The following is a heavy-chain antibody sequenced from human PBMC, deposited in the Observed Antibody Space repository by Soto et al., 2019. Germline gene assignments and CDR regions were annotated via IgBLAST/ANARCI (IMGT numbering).Heavy chain of an antibody. CDR1: GFSLTTNGVG. J-gene: IGHJ5*02. CDR2: FYWDDDK. CDR3: AYRKGAATGTGNWFDP. Sequence: SGPTLVNPTETLTLTCTFSGFSLTTNGVGVGWIRQPPGKALEWFGLFYWDDDKRYSPSLQNRLTISKDTSKNQVVLTMANMAPEDTGTYYCAYRKGAATGTGNWFDPWGQGTPVTVS. D-gene: IGHD1-1*01. V-gene: IGHV2-5*02.